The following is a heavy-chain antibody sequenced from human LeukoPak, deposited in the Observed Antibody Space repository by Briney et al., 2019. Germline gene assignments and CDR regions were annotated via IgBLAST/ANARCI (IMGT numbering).Heavy chain of an antibody. D-gene: IGHD1-26*01. J-gene: IGHJ4*02. CDR3: VSSSKIVGATHFDY. Sequence: ASVKVSCKASGYTFSSYAISWVRQAPGQGLEWMGGIIPIFGTANYAQKFQGRVTITTDESTSTAYMELSSLRSEDTAVYYCVSSSKIVGATHFDYWGQGTLVTVSS. CDR1: GYTFSSYA. CDR2: IIPIFGTA. V-gene: IGHV1-69*05.